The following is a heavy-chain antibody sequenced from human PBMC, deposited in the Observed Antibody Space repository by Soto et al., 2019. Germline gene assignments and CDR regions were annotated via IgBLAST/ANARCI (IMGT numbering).Heavy chain of an antibody. V-gene: IGHV5-10-1*01. CDR1: GYSFTSYW. CDR3: ARHVSGGYYSDAFDI. CDR2: IDPSDSYT. Sequence: PGESLKISCKGSGYSFTSYWISWVRQMPGKGLEWMGRIDPSDSYTNYSPSFQGHVTISADKSISTAYLQWSSLKASDTAMYYCARHVSGGYYSDAFDIWGQGTMVTVSS. D-gene: IGHD3-3*01. J-gene: IGHJ3*02.